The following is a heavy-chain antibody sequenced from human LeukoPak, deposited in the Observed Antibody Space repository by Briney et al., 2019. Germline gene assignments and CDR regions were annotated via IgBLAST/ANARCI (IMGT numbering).Heavy chain of an antibody. CDR3: ARVGVPQYAFDI. CDR1: GFTFSSYW. V-gene: IGHV3-74*01. D-gene: IGHD2-2*01. J-gene: IGHJ3*02. Sequence: GGSLRLSCVASGFTFSSYWMHWVRQVPGKGPVWISRINSDGRITSYADSVKGRFTISRDNAKNTLYLQMNSLRAEDTAVYSCARVGVPQYAFDIWGQGTWVTVSS. CDR2: INSDGRIT.